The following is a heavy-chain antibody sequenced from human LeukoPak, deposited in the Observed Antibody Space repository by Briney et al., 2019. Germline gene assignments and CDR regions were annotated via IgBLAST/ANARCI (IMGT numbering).Heavy chain of an antibody. V-gene: IGHV5-51*01. Sequence: GESLKISCKGSGYSFTDYWIAWVRQMPGKDLEWLGTIYPGTSETRYSPSFQGQVTISANKSITTAYLQWCSLKASDTAIYFCARDAGGSPDYWGQGTLVTVSS. D-gene: IGHD2-8*02. CDR1: GYSFTDYW. CDR2: IYPGTSET. J-gene: IGHJ4*02. CDR3: ARDAGGSPDY.